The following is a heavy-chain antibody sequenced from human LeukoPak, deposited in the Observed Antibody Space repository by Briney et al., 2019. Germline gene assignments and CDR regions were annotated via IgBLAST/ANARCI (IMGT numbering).Heavy chain of an antibody. CDR3: AGRVTGYSSGYVY. V-gene: IGHV3-23*01. Sequence: GGSLRLSCVASGITFSNYAVRWVRQAPEKGLDWVSVISGSAHKIRYADSVKGRFTISRDNSENIVYLQMNNLRAEDTAVYYCAGRVTGYSSGYVYWGQGTLVTVSS. CDR2: ISGSAHKI. J-gene: IGHJ4*02. CDR1: GITFSNYA. D-gene: IGHD5-18*01.